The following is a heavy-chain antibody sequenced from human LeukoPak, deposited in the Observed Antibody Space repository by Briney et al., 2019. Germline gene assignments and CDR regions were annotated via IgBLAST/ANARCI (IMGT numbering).Heavy chain of an antibody. CDR2: IKQDGSEK. V-gene: IGHV3-7*01. CDR1: GFTFSSYW. D-gene: IGHD1-1*01. CDR3: ARDPQWGLERPTHYYGMDV. J-gene: IGHJ6*02. Sequence: PGGSLRLSCAASGFTFSSYWMSWVRQAPGKGLEWVANIKQDGSEKYYVDSVKGRFTISRDNAKNSLYLQMNSLRAEDTAVYYCARDPQWGLERPTHYYGMDVWGQGTTVTVSS.